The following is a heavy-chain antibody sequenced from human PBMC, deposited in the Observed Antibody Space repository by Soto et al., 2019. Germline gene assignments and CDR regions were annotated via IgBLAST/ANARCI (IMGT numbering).Heavy chain of an antibody. CDR3: TRRYGSCFDY. J-gene: IGHJ4*02. D-gene: IGHD6-6*01. CDR1: GGSISSYY. CDR2: IYYSGST. Sequence: QVQLQASGPGLVKPSETLSLTCTVSGGSISSYYWSWIRQPPGKGLEWIGYIYYSGSTNYNPSLKRGVTISVDTSNNPFAPKLSSVTAADTAVYYCTRRYGSCFDYWGQGTLVTVSS. V-gene: IGHV4-59*08.